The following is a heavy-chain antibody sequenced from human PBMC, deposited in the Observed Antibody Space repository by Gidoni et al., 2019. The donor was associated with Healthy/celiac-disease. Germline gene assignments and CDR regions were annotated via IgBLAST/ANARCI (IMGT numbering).Heavy chain of an antibody. Sequence: QVQLQESGPGLVKPSQTLSLTCTVSGGSISCGGYYWSWIRQHPGKGLEWIGYIYYSGSTYYNPSLKSRVTISVDTSKNQFSLKLSSVTAADTAVYYCARAVENDVAVVYYFDYWGQGTLVTVSS. J-gene: IGHJ4*02. CDR3: ARAVENDVAVVYYFDY. CDR1: GGSISCGGYY. D-gene: IGHD1-1*01. V-gene: IGHV4-31*03. CDR2: IYYSGST.